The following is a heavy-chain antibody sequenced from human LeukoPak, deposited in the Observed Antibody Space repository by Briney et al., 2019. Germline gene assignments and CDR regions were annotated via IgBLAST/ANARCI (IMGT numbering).Heavy chain of an antibody. CDR2: IKSDGSST. CDR3: ARDTSLYCSAGSCFSDYFDY. J-gene: IGHJ4*02. CDR1: GFTFSKYW. D-gene: IGHD2-15*01. Sequence: PGGSLRLSCAASGFTFSKYWMHWVRQAPGKGLVWVSRIKSDGSSTSYADSVKGRFTISRDNAKNTLYLQMNSLRAEDTAVYFCARDTSLYCSAGSCFSDYFDYWGQGTLVTVSS. V-gene: IGHV3-74*01.